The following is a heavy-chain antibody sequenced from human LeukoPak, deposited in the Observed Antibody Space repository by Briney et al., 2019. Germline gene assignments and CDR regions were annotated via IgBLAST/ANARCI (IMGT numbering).Heavy chain of an antibody. Sequence: GRSLTLSCEVSGSTLEEYYMAWIRHAPEKCMEYISYITRIGTGRYYADSVRGRFYISMDNARNSVYLQMTSLRPDYTAVYYCATRGGTDSLRSYYYYGMDVWGQGTTVTVSS. J-gene: IGHJ6*02. CDR3: ATRGGTDSLRSYYYYGMDV. V-gene: IGHV3-11*01. CDR1: GSTLEEYY. D-gene: IGHD4-23*01. CDR2: ITRIGTGR.